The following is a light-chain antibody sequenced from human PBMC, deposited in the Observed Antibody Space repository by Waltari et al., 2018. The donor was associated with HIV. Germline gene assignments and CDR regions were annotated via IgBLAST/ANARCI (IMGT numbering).Light chain of an antibody. V-gene: IGKV3-15*01. CDR1: QSASSS. Sequence: EIVINQSPASLSVSPGGRATPSCRASQSASSSLAWYQQKPGQAPRLLIYGASTRATGIPTRFSGSGSGTEFTLTISSPQSEDFAVYYCQQYYAWPLTFGGGTKVEVK. J-gene: IGKJ4*01. CDR2: GAS. CDR3: QQYYAWPLT.